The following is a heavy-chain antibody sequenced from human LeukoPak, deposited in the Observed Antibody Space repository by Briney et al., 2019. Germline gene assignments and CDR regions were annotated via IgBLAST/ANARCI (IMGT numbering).Heavy chain of an antibody. V-gene: IGHV5-51*01. J-gene: IGHJ4*02. D-gene: IGHD1-26*01. CDR2: IYPGDSDT. CDR3: ARRRSGSYYGDVIDY. CDR1: GYSFTSYW. Sequence: GESLKISCKGSGYSFTSYWIGWVRQMPGKGLEWMGIIYPGDSDTRYSPSFQGQVTISADKSISTAYLQWSSLKASDTAMYYCARRRSGSYYGDVIDYWGQGTLVTVSS.